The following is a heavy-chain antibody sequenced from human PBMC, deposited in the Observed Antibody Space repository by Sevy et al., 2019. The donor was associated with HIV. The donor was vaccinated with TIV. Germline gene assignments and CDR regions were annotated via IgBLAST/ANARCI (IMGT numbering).Heavy chain of an antibody. D-gene: IGHD3-3*01. V-gene: IGHV3-30-3*01. Sequence: GGSLRLSCAASGFTFSGYAMHWVRQAPGKGLKWVAVISYDGNNRYYADSVKGRFTISRDNSKNTLYLQLNGLRPEDTAVYYCTRGDEGGANVGVVRPSDCWGQGTLVTVSS. CDR3: TRGDEGGANVGVVRPSDC. CDR1: GFTFSGYA. CDR2: ISYDGNNR. J-gene: IGHJ4*02.